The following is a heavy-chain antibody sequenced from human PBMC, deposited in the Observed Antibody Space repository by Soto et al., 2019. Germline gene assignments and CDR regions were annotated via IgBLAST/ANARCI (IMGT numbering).Heavy chain of an antibody. Sequence: SETLSLTCAVSGDSVTSNVWWSWVRQPPGKGLEWIGEAYHNGLTDYNPSLKSRVSMSVDTSKNEFSLKLTSLTAADTAIYYCARDAAVPGESDRFDYWGQGTLVTVSS. D-gene: IGHD6-19*01. CDR2: AYHNGLT. CDR1: GDSVTSNVW. J-gene: IGHJ4*02. CDR3: ARDAAVPGESDRFDY. V-gene: IGHV4-4*02.